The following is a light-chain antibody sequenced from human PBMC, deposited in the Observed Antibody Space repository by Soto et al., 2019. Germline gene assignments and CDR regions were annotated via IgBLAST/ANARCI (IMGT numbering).Light chain of an antibody. J-gene: IGKJ2*01. CDR2: GAS. V-gene: IGKV3-15*01. Sequence: EIVMTQSPATLSVSPGERATLSCRASQTLYNNLAWYQQKLGQAPRLLIYGASARATDIPARFSGSGSGTEFTLTISGLQSEDFAVYYCQQYNNWPPRDTFGQGTKLEIK. CDR1: QTLYNN. CDR3: QQYNNWPPRDT.